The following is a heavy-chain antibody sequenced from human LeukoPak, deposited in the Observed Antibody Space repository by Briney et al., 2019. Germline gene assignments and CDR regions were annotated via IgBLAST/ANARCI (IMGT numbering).Heavy chain of an antibody. Sequence: GKSLRLSCAGSGFIFTNAWTNWVRQAPGKGLEWVGRIKSKVDGETADYAAPVKGKFIISRDDSRNTVYLQMSSLEPEDTAVYYCATGGYAFDIWGQGTMVTVSS. CDR1: GFIFTNAW. CDR3: ATGGYAFDI. J-gene: IGHJ3*02. V-gene: IGHV3-15*01. CDR2: IKSKVDGETA. D-gene: IGHD3-16*01.